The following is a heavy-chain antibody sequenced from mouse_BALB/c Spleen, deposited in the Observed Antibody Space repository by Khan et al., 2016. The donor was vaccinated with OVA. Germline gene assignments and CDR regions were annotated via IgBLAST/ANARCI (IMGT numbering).Heavy chain of an antibody. CDR3: ARIKKIVATYFDY. Sequence: QVQLQQPGAELEKAGASVKMSCKASGYTFTSYWMHWVKQRLGQGLEWVAETNPTNGRTYYNEKFKSKAKLTVDKSSSTAYMLLSGLTFEDSAVYYCARIKKIVATYFDYWGQGTTLTVSS. V-gene: IGHV1S81*02. J-gene: IGHJ2*01. D-gene: IGHD1-1*01. CDR2: TNPTNGRT. CDR1: GYTFTSYW.